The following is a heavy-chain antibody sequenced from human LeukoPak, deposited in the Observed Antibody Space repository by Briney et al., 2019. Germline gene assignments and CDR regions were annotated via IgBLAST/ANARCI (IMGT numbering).Heavy chain of an antibody. CDR1: GYTFTGYY. D-gene: IGHD2-15*01. J-gene: IGHJ6*04. CDR2: IIPLFGTP. CDR3: ASATLRCSGGSCYEMDV. V-gene: IGHV1-69*06. Sequence: SVKVSCKASGYTFTGYYIHWVRQAPGQGLEWMGGIIPLFGTPDYAQKFQDRLTITADKSTSTAYMELSSLRSEDTAVYYCASATLRCSGGSCYEMDVWGKGTTVTVSS.